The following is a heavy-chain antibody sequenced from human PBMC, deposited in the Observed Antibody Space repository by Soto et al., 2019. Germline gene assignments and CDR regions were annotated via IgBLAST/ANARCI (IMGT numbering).Heavy chain of an antibody. CDR3: ARDVRGSSSWYNWFDP. CDR1: GGSISSYY. CDR2: IYYSGST. V-gene: IGHV4-59*01. J-gene: IGHJ5*02. Sequence: QVQLQESGPGLVKPSETLSLTCTVSGGSISSYYWSWIRQPPGKGLEWIGYIYYSGSTNYNPSLKSRVTISGDTSKNQFSLKLSSVTAADTAVYYCARDVRGSSSWYNWFDPWGQGTLVTVSS. D-gene: IGHD6-13*01.